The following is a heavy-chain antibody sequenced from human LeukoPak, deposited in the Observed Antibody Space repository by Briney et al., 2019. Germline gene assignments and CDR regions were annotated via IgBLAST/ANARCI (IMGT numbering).Heavy chain of an antibody. CDR1: GGSISSSTYY. CDR3: ARGHRVIHN. D-gene: IGHD3-16*02. V-gene: IGHV4-39*01. Sequence: PSETLSLTCTVSGGSISSSTYYWGWIRQPPGKGLEWIGSIYYSGSTYYSPSLKSRVTISVDTSKNQFSLKLSSVTAADTAVYYCARGHRVIHNWGQGTLVTVSS. CDR2: IYYSGST. J-gene: IGHJ4*02.